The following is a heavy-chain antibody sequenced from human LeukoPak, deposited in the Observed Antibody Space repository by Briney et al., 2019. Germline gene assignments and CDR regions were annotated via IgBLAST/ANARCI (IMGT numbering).Heavy chain of an antibody. CDR3: ARAYYYGSGSYLFDY. CDR1: GGTFSSYA. CDR2: IIPIFGTA. D-gene: IGHD3-10*01. J-gene: IGHJ4*02. Sequence: SVRVSCKASGGTFSSYAISWVRQAPGQGLEWMGGIIPIFGTANYAQKFQGRVTITTDESTSTAYMELSSLRSEDTAVYYCARAYYYGSGSYLFDYWGQGTLVTVSS. V-gene: IGHV1-69*05.